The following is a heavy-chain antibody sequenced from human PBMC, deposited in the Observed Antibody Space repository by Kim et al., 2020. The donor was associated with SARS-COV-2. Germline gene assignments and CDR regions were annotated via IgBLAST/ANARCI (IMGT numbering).Heavy chain of an antibody. CDR2: IYYSGST. D-gene: IGHD6-19*01. V-gene: IGHV4-59*01. J-gene: IGHJ3*02. CDR3: ARHKVSSGWYRAAAFDI. CDR1: GGSISSYY. Sequence: SETLSLTCTVSGGSISSYYWSWIRQPPGKGLEWIGYIYYSGSTNYNPSLKSRVTISVDTSKNQFSLKLSSVTAADTAVYYCARHKVSSGWYRAAAFDIWGQGTLVTVSS.